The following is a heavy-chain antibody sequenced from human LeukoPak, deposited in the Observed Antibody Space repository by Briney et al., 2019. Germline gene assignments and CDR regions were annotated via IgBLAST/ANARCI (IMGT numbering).Heavy chain of an antibody. CDR2: INPNSGGT. CDR3: ARERYGSGSLYYYYGMDV. CDR1: GYTFTGYY. Sequence: ASVKVSCKASGYTFTGYYMHWVRQAPGQGLEWMGWINPNSGGTNYAQKFQGWVTMTRDTSISTAYMELSRLRSDDTAVYYCARERYGSGSLYYYYGMDVWGQGTTVTVSS. V-gene: IGHV1-2*04. D-gene: IGHD3-10*01. J-gene: IGHJ6*02.